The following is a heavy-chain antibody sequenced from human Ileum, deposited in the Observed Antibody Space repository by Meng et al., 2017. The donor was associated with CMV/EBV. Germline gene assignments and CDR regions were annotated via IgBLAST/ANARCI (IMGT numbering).Heavy chain of an antibody. CDR1: GDPISSGSHS. CDR2: MYFSGIA. J-gene: IGHJ4*02. CDR3: ARDLTNKWFYY. D-gene: IGHD1-26*01. V-gene: IGHV4-39*07. Sequence: QLTKSGPGLVKPAATPALTCTAVGDPISSGSHSWAWFRQPPEKRLEWIGSMYFSGIADYNPSLKSRVIISLHATQKQFSLRLTSVTAADSAVYFCARDLTNKWFYYWGQGTLVTVSS.